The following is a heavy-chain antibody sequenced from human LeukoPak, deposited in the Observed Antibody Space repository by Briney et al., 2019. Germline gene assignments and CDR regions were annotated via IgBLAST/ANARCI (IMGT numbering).Heavy chain of an antibody. V-gene: IGHV1-69*05. D-gene: IGHD3-3*01. Sequence: SVKVSCKASGGTFSSYAISWVRQAPGQGLEWMGGIIPIFGTANYAQKFQGRVTITTDESTSTAYMELSSLRSEDTAVYYCARGGYYDSNWFDPWGQGTLVTVSS. CDR3: ARGGYYDSNWFDP. J-gene: IGHJ5*02. CDR1: GGTFSSYA. CDR2: IIPIFGTA.